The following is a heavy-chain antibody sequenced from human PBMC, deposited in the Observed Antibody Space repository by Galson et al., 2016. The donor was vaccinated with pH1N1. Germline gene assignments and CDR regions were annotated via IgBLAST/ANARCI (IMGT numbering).Heavy chain of an antibody. CDR2: IIPITSDT. V-gene: IGHV1-2*02. D-gene: IGHD2-15*01. J-gene: IGHJ4*02. Sequence: SVKVSCKASGYTFNAYYVHWVRQAPGQGLEWMGWIIPITSDTSYVQNFQGRVTITTDTSIDTVYMQLSSLGSDDTAVYYCARDLRTPVFDYWGQGTLVTVSS. CDR3: ARDLRTPVFDY. CDR1: GYTFNAYY.